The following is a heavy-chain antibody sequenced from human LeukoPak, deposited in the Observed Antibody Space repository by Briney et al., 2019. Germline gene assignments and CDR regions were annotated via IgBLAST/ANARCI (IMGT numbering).Heavy chain of an antibody. CDR2: IYYSGST. Sequence: PSETLSLTCTVSGGPINSNNYYWSWIRQHPGKGLEWIGYIYYSGSTYYNPSLKSRVTISVDTSKNQFSLKLSSVTAADTAVYYCARVHGSYYYYGMDVWGQGTTVTVSS. CDR1: GGPINSNNYY. CDR3: ARVHGSYYYYGMDV. J-gene: IGHJ6*02. V-gene: IGHV4-31*03.